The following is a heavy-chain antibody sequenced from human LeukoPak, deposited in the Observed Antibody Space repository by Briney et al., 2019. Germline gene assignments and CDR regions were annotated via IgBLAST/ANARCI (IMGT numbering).Heavy chain of an antibody. Sequence: PGGSLRLSCAASGFIFTNYFMSWVRQAPGKGLEWVASIKHDGSEKYYVDSVRGRFTISRDNTMNSLYLQMSSLRAEDTAVYYCATDRGWGTSGYYLYYFEYWGQGTLVTFSS. CDR3: ATDRGWGTSGYYLYYFEY. V-gene: IGHV3-7*01. CDR2: IKHDGSEK. D-gene: IGHD3-3*01. CDR1: GFIFTNYF. J-gene: IGHJ4*02.